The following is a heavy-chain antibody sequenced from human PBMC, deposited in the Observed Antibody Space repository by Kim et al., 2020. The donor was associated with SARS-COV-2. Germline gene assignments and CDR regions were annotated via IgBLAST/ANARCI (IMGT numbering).Heavy chain of an antibody. V-gene: IGHV5-51*01. J-gene: IGHJ4*02. Sequence: RYSPSFQGQVTISADKSISTAYLQWSSLKASDTAMYYCARPPDGTDYFDYWGQGTLVTVSS. CDR3: ARPPDGTDYFDY.